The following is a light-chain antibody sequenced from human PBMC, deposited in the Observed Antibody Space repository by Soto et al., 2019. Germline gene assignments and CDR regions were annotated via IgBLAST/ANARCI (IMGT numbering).Light chain of an antibody. J-gene: IGKJ4*01. CDR1: QSISSW. V-gene: IGKV1-5*03. Sequence: DIEKTLFLSTLSVSEGGSVTITSRARQSISSWLAWYQQKPGKAPKLLIYKASSLEGGVPSRFSGSGSSTEFTLTISRLQPDDFATYYCQQYNSYSLAFGGGTKVEIK. CDR3: QQYNSYSLA. CDR2: KAS.